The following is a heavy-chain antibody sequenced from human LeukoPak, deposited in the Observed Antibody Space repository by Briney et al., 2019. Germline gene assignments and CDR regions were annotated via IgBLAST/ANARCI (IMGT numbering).Heavy chain of an antibody. D-gene: IGHD3-22*01. Sequence: ASVKVSCKASGYTFTSYYMHWVRQAPGQGLEWMGIINPSGGSTSYAQKFQGSVTMTRDTSTSTVYMELSSLRSEDTAVYYCATSALNFDSSGYYESWAFDIWGQGTMVTVSS. J-gene: IGHJ3*02. V-gene: IGHV1-46*01. CDR1: GYTFTSYY. CDR2: INPSGGST. CDR3: ATSALNFDSSGYYESWAFDI.